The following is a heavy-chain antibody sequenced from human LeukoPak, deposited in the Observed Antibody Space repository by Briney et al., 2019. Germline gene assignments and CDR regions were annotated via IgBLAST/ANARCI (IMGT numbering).Heavy chain of an antibody. D-gene: IGHD3-22*01. J-gene: IGHJ4*02. CDR3: ARDQGGSGYYYGPGGFDD. Sequence: GGSLRLSCAASGFTFSSYEMNWVRQAPGKGLEWVSYISSSGSTIYYAHSVKGRFTISRDNAKNSLYLQMNSLRAEDTAVYYCARDQGGSGYYYGPGGFDDWGQGTLVTVSS. V-gene: IGHV3-48*03. CDR2: ISSSGSTI. CDR1: GFTFSSYE.